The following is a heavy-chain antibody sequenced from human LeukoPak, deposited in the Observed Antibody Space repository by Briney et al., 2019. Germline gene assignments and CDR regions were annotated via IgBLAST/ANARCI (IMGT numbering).Heavy chain of an antibody. V-gene: IGHV4-59*02. Sequence: PSETLSLTCTVSGGSVTDYYWSWIRQSPGKGLEWIGYIYYTGTSYNPSLKSRVTISADTSKNQFSLRLSSVTAADTAVYYCARLSGYDWESFYDYWGQGTLVTVSS. CDR1: GGSVTDYY. J-gene: IGHJ4*02. CDR2: IYYTGT. D-gene: IGHD5-12*01. CDR3: ARLSGYDWESFYDY.